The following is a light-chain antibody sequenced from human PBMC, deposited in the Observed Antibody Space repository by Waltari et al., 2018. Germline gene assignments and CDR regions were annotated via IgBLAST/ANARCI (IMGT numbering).Light chain of an antibody. V-gene: IGLV2-14*01. CDR3: SSYTTSSAPGV. Sequence: QSALTQPASVSGSPGQSITISCSGTDSAVGAYDLVPSYQQHPGKAPPLVIYEVSNRPSGISNRFSASKSGNTASLTISGLQAEDEADYYCSSYTTSSAPGVFGTGTRVTVL. J-gene: IGLJ1*01. CDR1: DSAVGAYDL. CDR2: EVS.